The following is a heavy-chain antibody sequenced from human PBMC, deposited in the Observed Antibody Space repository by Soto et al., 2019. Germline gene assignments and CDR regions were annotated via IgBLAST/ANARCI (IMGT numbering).Heavy chain of an antibody. CDR2: IIPIFGTA. CDR1: GGTFSSYA. CDR3: ASYPSSSWYLTGRYFDY. D-gene: IGHD6-13*01. V-gene: IGHV1-69*01. Sequence: QVQLVQSGAEVKKPGSSVKVSCKASGGTFSSYAISWVRQAPGQGLEWMGGIIPIFGTATYAQKFQGRVTITADESTSPAYMELSSLRSEDTAVYYCASYPSSSWYLTGRYFDYWGQGTLVTVSS. J-gene: IGHJ4*02.